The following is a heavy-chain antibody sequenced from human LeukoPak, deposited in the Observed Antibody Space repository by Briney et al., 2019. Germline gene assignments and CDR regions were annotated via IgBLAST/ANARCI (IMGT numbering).Heavy chain of an antibody. Sequence: GGSPRLSCAASGFTFSSYSMNWVCQAPGKGLEWVSSISSSSSYIYYADSVKGRFTISRDNAKNSLYLQMNSLRAEDTAVYYCARGRTVTTVVNDAFDIWGQGTMVTVSS. V-gene: IGHV3-21*01. CDR1: GFTFSSYS. D-gene: IGHD4-23*01. J-gene: IGHJ3*02. CDR3: ARGRTVTTVVNDAFDI. CDR2: ISSSSSYI.